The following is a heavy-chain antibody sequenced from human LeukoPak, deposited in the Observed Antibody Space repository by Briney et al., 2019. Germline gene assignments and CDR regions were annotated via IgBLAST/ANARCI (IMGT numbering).Heavy chain of an antibody. D-gene: IGHD6-19*01. J-gene: IGHJ4*02. Sequence: PGGSLRLSCAPSGLTLSGSAMHWVRHASGEGLEWVGRIRSKANSYSTAYAASVKGRFTISRDDSKNTAYLQMNSLKTEDTAVYYCTVAGDFDYWGQGALVTVSS. CDR2: IRSKANSYST. V-gene: IGHV3-73*01. CDR1: GLTLSGSA. CDR3: TVAGDFDY.